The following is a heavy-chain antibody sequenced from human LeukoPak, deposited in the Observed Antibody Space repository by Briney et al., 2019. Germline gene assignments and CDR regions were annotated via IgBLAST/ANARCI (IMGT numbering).Heavy chain of an antibody. CDR3: ARVSYYYDMDV. D-gene: IGHD6-6*01. V-gene: IGHV4-30-4*07. J-gene: IGHJ6*03. CDR1: GGSISSGDYS. CDR2: IYYSGST. Sequence: PSQTLSLTCAVSGGSISSGDYSWSWIRQPPGKGLEWIGNIYYSGSTYYNPSLKTRVNISVDTSKNQFSLKPSSVTAADTAVYYCARVSYYYDMDVWGKGTTVTVSS.